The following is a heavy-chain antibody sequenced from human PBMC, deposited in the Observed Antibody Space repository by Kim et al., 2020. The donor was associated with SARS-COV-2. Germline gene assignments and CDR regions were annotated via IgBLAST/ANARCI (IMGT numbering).Heavy chain of an antibody. CDR1: GFTFSSYG. D-gene: IGHD6-6*01. CDR3: AKDLSFYPRPGDAFDI. J-gene: IGHJ3*02. Sequence: GGSLRLSCAASGFTFSSYGMHWVRQAPGKGLEWVAVISYDGSNKYYADSVKGRFTISRDNSKNTLYLQMNSLRAEDTAVYYCAKDLSFYPRPGDAFDIWGQGTMVTVSS. V-gene: IGHV3-30*18. CDR2: ISYDGSNK.